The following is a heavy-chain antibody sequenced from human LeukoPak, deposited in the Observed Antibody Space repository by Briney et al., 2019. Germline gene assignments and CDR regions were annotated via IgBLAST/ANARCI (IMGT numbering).Heavy chain of an antibody. CDR1: GFTFSSYS. CDR3: ARDLTVDTAMVHAD. Sequence: GGFLRLSCAASGFTFSSYSMNWVRQAPGKGLEWVSSISSSSSYIYYADSVKGRFTISRDNAKNSLYLQMNSLRAEDTAVYYCARDLTVDTAMVHADWGQGTLVTVSS. J-gene: IGHJ4*02. D-gene: IGHD5-18*01. V-gene: IGHV3-21*01. CDR2: ISSSSSYI.